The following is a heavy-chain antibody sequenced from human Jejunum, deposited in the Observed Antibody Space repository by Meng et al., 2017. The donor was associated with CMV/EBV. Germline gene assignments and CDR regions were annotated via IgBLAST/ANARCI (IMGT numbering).Heavy chain of an antibody. CDR1: GFTFSSYW. J-gene: IGHJ4*02. CDR3: ASCSTNCLRPFDY. Sequence: SGFTFSSYWMNWVRQAPGKGLEWVANIKQNGGETYYVDSVKGRFTISRDNAKNSLYLQMNSLRAEDTAVYYCASCSTNCLRPFDYWGQGTLVTVSS. D-gene: IGHD2-2*01. V-gene: IGHV3-7*01. CDR2: IKQNGGET.